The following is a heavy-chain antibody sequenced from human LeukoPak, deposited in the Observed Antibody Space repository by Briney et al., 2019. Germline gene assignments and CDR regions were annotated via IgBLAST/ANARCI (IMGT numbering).Heavy chain of an antibody. D-gene: IGHD3-10*01. CDR3: AKDFRGSGSYYTPYYYYYGMDV. J-gene: IGHJ6*04. Sequence: GGSLRLSCAASGFTFSSYDMHWVRQAPGKGLEWVAVISYDGSNKYYADSVKGRFTISRDNSKNTLYLQMNSLRAEDTAVYYCAKDFRGSGSYYTPYYYYYGMDVWGKGTTVTVSS. CDR2: ISYDGSNK. CDR1: GFTFSSYD. V-gene: IGHV3-30*18.